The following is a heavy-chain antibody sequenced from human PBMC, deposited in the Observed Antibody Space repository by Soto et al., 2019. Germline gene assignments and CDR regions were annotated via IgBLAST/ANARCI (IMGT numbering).Heavy chain of an antibody. J-gene: IGHJ5*02. CDR2: INVYNGNT. V-gene: IGHV1-18*01. CDR3: ARGVGSRSYYNQYNWFDP. CDR1: GYTFTNYG. D-gene: IGHD3-10*01. Sequence: ASVKVSCKASGYTFTNYGISWVRQAPGQGLEWMGWINVYNGNTKYAQKVQGRVTMTTDTSTSTAYMELRSLRSDDTAVYYCARGVGSRSYYNQYNWFDPWGQGTLVTVS.